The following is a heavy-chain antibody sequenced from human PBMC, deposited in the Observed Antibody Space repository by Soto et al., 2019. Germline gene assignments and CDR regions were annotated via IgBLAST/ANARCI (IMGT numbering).Heavy chain of an antibody. CDR1: GGTFSSYA. Sequence: SVKVSCKASGGTFSSYAISWVRQAPGQGLEWMGGIIPIFGTANYTQKFQGRVTITADESTSTAYMELSSLRSEDTAVYYCARASIAARRGGWSDDVTYYYYGMDVWGQGXTVTVYS. V-gene: IGHV1-69*13. J-gene: IGHJ6*02. D-gene: IGHD6-6*01. CDR3: ARASIAARRGGWSDDVTYYYYGMDV. CDR2: IIPIFGTA.